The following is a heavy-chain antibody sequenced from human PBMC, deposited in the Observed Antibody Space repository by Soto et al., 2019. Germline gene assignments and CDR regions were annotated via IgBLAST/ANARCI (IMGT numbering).Heavy chain of an antibody. V-gene: IGHV3-48*03. J-gene: IGHJ4*02. Sequence: EVQMVESGGGLVQPGGSLRLSCAASGFPFSSYEMNWVRQPPGKGLEWVAYISSSGTTIYYADSVKGRFTISRDNAKNSLFLQINSLSVEDTAVYYCARSPFLECNWAQGTLVTVSS. CDR1: GFPFSSYE. CDR2: ISSSGTTI. D-gene: IGHD3-3*01. CDR3: ARSPFLECN.